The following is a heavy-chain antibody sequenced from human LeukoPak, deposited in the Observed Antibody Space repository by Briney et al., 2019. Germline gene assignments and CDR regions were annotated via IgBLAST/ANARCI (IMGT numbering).Heavy chain of an antibody. CDR3: AREADSGSSGDYFDY. J-gene: IGHJ4*02. Sequence: GGSLRLSCAASGFTFSSYAMSWVRQAPGKGLEWVSAISGSGGSTYYADSVKGRFTISRDNSKNTLHLQMNSLRAEDTAVYYCAREADSGSSGDYFDYWGQGTLVTVSS. V-gene: IGHV3-23*01. CDR2: ISGSGGST. CDR1: GFTFSSYA. D-gene: IGHD6-6*01.